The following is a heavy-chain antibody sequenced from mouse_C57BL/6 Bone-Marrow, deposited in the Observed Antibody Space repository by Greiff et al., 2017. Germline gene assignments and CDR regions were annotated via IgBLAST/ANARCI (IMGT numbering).Heavy chain of an antibody. CDR2: IYPRSGNT. Sequence: QVQLQQSGAELARPGASVKLSCKASGYTFTSYGISWVKQRTGQGLEWIGEIYPRSGNTYYNEKFKGQATLTADQSSSTAYMELRSLTSEASAVYFCARVRFAYWGQGTLVTVSA. V-gene: IGHV1-81*01. CDR1: GYTFTSYG. J-gene: IGHJ3*01. CDR3: ARVRFAY.